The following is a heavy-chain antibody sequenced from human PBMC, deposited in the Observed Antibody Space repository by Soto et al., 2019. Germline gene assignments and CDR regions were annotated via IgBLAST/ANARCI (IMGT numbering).Heavy chain of an antibody. J-gene: IGHJ4*02. CDR2: IIPIFGTA. D-gene: IGHD5-18*01. CDR1: GGTFSSYA. CDR3: ARAFTGDNRGYSYGYPYYFDY. V-gene: IGHV1-69*01. Sequence: QVQLVQSGAEVTKPGSSVKVSCKASGGTFSSYAISWVRQAPGQGLEWMGGIIPIFGTANYAKKFQGRVTITADESTSTAYMELSSLRSEDTAVYYCARAFTGDNRGYSYGYPYYFDYWGQGTLVTVSS.